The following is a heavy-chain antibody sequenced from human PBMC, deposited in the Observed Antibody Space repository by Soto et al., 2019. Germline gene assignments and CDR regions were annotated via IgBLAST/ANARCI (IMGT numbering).Heavy chain of an antibody. CDR2: ISSSSTI. D-gene: IGHD3-10*01. J-gene: IGHJ4*02. V-gene: IGHV3-48*01. CDR1: GFTFSSYS. Sequence: GGSLRLSCAASGFTFSSYSMNWVRQAPGKGLEWVSYISSSSTIYYADSVKGRFTISRDNAKNSLYLQMNSLRAEDTAVYYCARDGAGTGRESYFDYWGQGTLVTVSS. CDR3: ARDGAGTGRESYFDY.